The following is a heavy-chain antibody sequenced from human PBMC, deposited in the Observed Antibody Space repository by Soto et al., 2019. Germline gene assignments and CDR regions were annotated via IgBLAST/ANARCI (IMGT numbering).Heavy chain of an antibody. CDR3: ATGRCSLSGYDYYYYGMDV. CDR2: INHTGST. CDR1: GGSFSGYY. Sequence: WETLSLTCAVSGGSFSGYYWSWIRQPPGKGLEWIGEINHTGSTNYNPSLENRVTISVDTSKNQFSLKLSSVTAADTAVYYCATGRCSLSGYDYYYYGMDVWGQGTTVTVSS. V-gene: IGHV4-34*01. J-gene: IGHJ6*02. D-gene: IGHD5-12*01.